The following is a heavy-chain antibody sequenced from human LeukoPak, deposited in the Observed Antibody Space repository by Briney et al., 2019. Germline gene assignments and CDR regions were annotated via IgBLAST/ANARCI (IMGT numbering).Heavy chain of an antibody. J-gene: IGHJ4*02. Sequence: ASVKVSCKASGYTFTSYGISWVRQAPGQGLEWMGWISAYNGNTNYAQKLQGRVTMTTDTSTSTAYMELRSLRSDDTAVYYCARVNRGVVPAANFDYWGQGTLVTVSS. CDR2: ISAYNGNT. V-gene: IGHV1-18*01. CDR1: GYTFTSYG. D-gene: IGHD2-2*01. CDR3: ARVNRGVVPAANFDY.